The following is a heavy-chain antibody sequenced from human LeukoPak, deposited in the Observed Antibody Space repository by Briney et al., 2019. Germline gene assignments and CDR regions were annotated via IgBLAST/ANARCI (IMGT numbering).Heavy chain of an antibody. D-gene: IGHD1-1*01. J-gene: IGHJ6*03. V-gene: IGHV3-30*02. CDR3: ASTTRGGTYYYYMDV. Sequence: PGGSLRLSCAASGFTFRSYGMHWVRQAPGKGLEWVEFIRYDGSNKYYADSVKGRFTISRDNSKNTLYLQMNSLRSEDTAVYYCASTTRGGTYYYYMDVWGKGTTVTISS. CDR1: GFTFRSYG. CDR2: IRYDGSNK.